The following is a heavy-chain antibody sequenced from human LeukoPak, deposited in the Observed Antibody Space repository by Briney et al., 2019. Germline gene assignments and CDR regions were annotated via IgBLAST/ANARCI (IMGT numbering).Heavy chain of an antibody. CDR2: IRYDGSNK. D-gene: IGHD5-18*01. CDR1: GFTFSSYG. V-gene: IGHV3-30*02. CDR3: ASLDVDTAKMGY. Sequence: GGSLRLSCAASGFTFSSYGMHWVRQAPGKGLEWVVFIRYDGSNKYYADSVKGRFTISRDNSKNTLYLQMNSLRAEDTAVYYCASLDVDTAKMGYWGQGTLVTVSS. J-gene: IGHJ4*02.